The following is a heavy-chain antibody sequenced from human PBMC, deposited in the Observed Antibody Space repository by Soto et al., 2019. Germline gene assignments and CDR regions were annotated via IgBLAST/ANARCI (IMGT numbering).Heavy chain of an antibody. V-gene: IGHV4-39*01. CDR2: IYYSGST. CDR3: ARQYYYDSSGAYFDY. D-gene: IGHD3-22*01. Sequence: SLTCTVSGGSVSSSSYYWGWIRQPPGKGLEWIGSIYYSGSTYYNPSLKSRVTISVGTSKNQFSLKLSSVTAADTAVYYCARQYYYDSSGAYFDYWGQGTLVTVSS. J-gene: IGHJ4*02. CDR1: GGSVSSSSYY.